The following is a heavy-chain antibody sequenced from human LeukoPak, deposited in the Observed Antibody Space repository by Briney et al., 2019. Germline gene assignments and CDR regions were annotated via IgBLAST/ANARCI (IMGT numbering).Heavy chain of an antibody. J-gene: IGHJ3*01. CDR3: ARRGSIFEDSEWRTAFDL. V-gene: IGHV4-59*12. Sequence: SETLSLTCTVSGGSISSYYWSWIRQPPGKGLEWLGYIYFSGNRKYNPSLKSRVTISVDTSKNQFSLKLSSVTAADTAVYYCARRGSIFEDSEWRTAFDLWGQGTMVIVSS. CDR1: GGSISSYY. D-gene: IGHD3-9*01. CDR2: IYFSGNR.